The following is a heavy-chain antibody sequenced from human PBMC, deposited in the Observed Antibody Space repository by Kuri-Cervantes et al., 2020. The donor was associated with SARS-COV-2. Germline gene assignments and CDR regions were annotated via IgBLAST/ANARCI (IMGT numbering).Heavy chain of an antibody. J-gene: IGHJ4*02. CDR3: VRGWVAGPFDL. D-gene: IGHD6-19*01. CDR1: GFTFSSHW. CDR2: IKQDGSAK. V-gene: IGHV3-7*03. Sequence: GESLKSSCASSGFTFSSHWMSLVRQAPGKGLEWVANIKQDGSAKYYVDSVKGRFTVSRDNARKSLHLQMNSLRAEDTALYYCVRGWVAGPFDLWGQGTLVTVSS.